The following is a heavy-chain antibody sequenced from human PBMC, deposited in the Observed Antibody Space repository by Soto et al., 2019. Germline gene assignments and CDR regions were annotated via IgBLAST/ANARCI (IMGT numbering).Heavy chain of an antibody. D-gene: IGHD2-2*01. J-gene: IGHJ5*02. CDR1: GYTFSNYG. V-gene: IGHV1-18*01. CDR3: ARVVPGAEAWFGP. Sequence: ASVKVSCKTSGYTFSNYGITWVRQAPGQPLEWLGWISLYSDGTNYAQKFQGRVSMTTDTPTTTAYMELRSLRSDDTAVYYCARVVPGAEAWFGPWGQGTLVTVSS. CDR2: ISLYSDGT.